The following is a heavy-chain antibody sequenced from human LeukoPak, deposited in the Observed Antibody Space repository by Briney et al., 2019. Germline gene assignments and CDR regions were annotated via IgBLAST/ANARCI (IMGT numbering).Heavy chain of an antibody. CDR2: IYYSGST. J-gene: IGHJ4*02. Sequence: PSETLSLTCTVSGGSISSSSYYWGWIRQPPGKGLEWIGSIYYSGSTYYNPSLKSRVTISIDTSKNQFSLKLSSVTAADTAAYYCARCGYYDFWSGYNPATFDYWGQGTLVTVSS. CDR1: GGSISSSSYY. V-gene: IGHV4-39*01. D-gene: IGHD3-3*01. CDR3: ARCGYYDFWSGYNPATFDY.